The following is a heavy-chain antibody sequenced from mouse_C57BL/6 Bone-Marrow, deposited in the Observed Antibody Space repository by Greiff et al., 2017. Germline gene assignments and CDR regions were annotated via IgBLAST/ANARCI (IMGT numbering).Heavy chain of an antibody. Sequence: EVQLQESGPGLVKPSQSLSLTCSVTGYSITSGYYWNWIRQFPGNKLEWMGNISYDGSNNYNPSLKNRISITRDTSKNQFCLKLNSVTTEDTATYYCTRDGSSSWDYRGQGTTPTVSS. CDR2: ISYDGSN. V-gene: IGHV3-6*01. J-gene: IGHJ2*01. CDR3: TRDGSSSWDY. CDR1: GYSITSGYY. D-gene: IGHD1-1*01.